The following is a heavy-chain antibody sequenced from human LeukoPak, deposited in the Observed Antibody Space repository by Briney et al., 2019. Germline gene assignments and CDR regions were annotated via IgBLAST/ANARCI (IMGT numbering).Heavy chain of an antibody. J-gene: IGHJ4*02. Sequence: GASVKVSCKVSGYTLTELSMHWVRQAPGKGLEWMGGFDPEDGETIYAQKFQGRVTMTEDTSTDTAYMELSSLRSEDTAVYYCATLPYDSSGQEFGYWGQGTLVTVSS. CDR3: ATLPYDSSGQEFGY. D-gene: IGHD3-22*01. CDR1: GYTLTELS. CDR2: FDPEDGET. V-gene: IGHV1-24*01.